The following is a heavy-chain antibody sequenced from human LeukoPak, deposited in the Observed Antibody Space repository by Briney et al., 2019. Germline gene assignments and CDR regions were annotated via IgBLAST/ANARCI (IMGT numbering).Heavy chain of an antibody. CDR3: ARVGYYDFWSGYYYRFDP. J-gene: IGHJ5*02. CDR1: GYTFTGYY. CDR2: INPNSGGT. Sequence: ASVKVSCKASGYTFTGYYMHWVRQAPGLGLEWMGRINPNSGGTNYAQKFQGRVTMTRDTSISTAYMELSRLRSDDTAVYYCARVGYYDFWSGYYYRFDPWGQGTLVTVSS. D-gene: IGHD3-3*01. V-gene: IGHV1-2*06.